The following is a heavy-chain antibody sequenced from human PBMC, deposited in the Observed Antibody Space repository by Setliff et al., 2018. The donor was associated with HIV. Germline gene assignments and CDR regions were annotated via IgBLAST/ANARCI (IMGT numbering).Heavy chain of an antibody. D-gene: IGHD3-16*01. V-gene: IGHV4-34*01. CDR2: INQSGGI. CDR3: ARTREYRFGFGLGQFDP. J-gene: IGHJ5*01. Sequence: NPSETLSLTCAVSGGSFSGYYWSWIRQPPGKGLEWIGEINQSGGINYNPSLKSRVTISIDTFKNQFSMKLYSVTAADTAVYYCARTREYRFGFGLGQFDPWGQGTLVTVSS. CDR1: GGSFSGYY.